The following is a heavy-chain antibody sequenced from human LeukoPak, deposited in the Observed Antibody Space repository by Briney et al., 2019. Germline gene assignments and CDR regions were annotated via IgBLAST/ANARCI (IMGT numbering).Heavy chain of an antibody. J-gene: IGHJ3*02. CDR3: ARADVYTGNWNAKADAFDI. CDR2: INPNSGGT. D-gene: IGHD1-20*01. Sequence: ASVKVSCKASGYTFTGYYMHWVRQAPGQGLEWMGRINPNSGGTNYAQKFQGRVTMTRDTSISTAYMELSRLRSDDTAVYYCARADVYTGNWNAKADAFDIWGQGPMVTVSS. V-gene: IGHV1-2*06. CDR1: GYTFTGYY.